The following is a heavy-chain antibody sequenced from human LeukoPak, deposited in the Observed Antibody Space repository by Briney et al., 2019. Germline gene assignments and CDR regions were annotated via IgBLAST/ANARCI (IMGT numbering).Heavy chain of an antibody. D-gene: IGHD3-10*01. CDR3: ARGGRGRYYYYYYMDV. CDR1: GDTFSSYA. Sequence: GASVKVSCKASGDTFSSYAISWVRQAPGQGLEWMGGIIPIFGTANYAQKFQGRVTITTDESTSTAYMELSSLRSEDTAVYYCARGGRGRYYYYYYMDVWGKGTTVTVSS. CDR2: IIPIFGTA. J-gene: IGHJ6*03. V-gene: IGHV1-69*05.